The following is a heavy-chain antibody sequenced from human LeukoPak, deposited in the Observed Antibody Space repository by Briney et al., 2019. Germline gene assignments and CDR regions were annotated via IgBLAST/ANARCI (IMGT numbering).Heavy chain of an antibody. J-gene: IGHJ5*02. Sequence: SSETLSLTCTVSGGSISSGGYYWSWIRQHPGKGLEWIGYIYYSGSTYYNPSFKSRVTISVDTSKNQFSLKLSSVTAADTAVYYCARVTKGGSYRWFDPWGQGTLVTVSS. D-gene: IGHD1-26*01. V-gene: IGHV4-31*03. CDR1: GGSISSGGYY. CDR2: IYYSGST. CDR3: ARVTKGGSYRWFDP.